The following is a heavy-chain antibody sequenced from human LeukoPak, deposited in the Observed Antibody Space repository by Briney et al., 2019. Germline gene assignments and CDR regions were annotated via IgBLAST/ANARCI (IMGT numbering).Heavy chain of an antibody. CDR3: PGEIPEGGWRGFDY. D-gene: IGHD2-15*01. V-gene: IGHV1-2*02. CDR2: INPNSGAT. J-gene: IGHJ4*02. Sequence: ASVKVSCKASEYTFTGYYMHWVRQAPGQGLEWMGWINPNSGATNYARKFQGRVTMTRDTSISTAYMELSSLRSYDPAVYCWPGEIPEGGWRGFDYWGKGTMVTVSS. CDR1: EYTFTGYY.